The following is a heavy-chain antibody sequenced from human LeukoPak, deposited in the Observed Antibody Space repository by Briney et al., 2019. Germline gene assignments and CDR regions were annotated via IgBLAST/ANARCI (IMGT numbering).Heavy chain of an antibody. CDR1: GYTFTAYY. CDR2: INPNSGVT. V-gene: IGHV1-2*02. D-gene: IGHD1-26*01. J-gene: IGHJ4*02. Sequence: ASVKVSCKASGYTFTAYYMHWVRQAPGQGLEWMGWINPNSGVTNYAQKSQGRATMTRDTSISPAYMELRRLRSDDTAVCSCARDRGVWELLLFEYWGQGSLVTVSS. CDR3: ARDRGVWELLLFEY.